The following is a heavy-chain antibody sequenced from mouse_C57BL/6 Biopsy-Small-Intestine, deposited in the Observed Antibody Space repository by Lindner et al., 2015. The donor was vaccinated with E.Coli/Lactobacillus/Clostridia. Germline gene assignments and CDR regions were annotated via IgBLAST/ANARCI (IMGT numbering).Heavy chain of an antibody. V-gene: IGHV1-85*01. CDR2: MNPNDGIT. CDR1: GYTFTTYD. J-gene: IGHJ1*01. Sequence: SVKVSCKASGYTFTTYDINWVRQATGQGLEWMGWMNPNDGITGYAQNLQGRVTMTRDASTNSAYMELSSLTSEDTAVYYCARRGGRGNNNYYGIDVWGQGTTVSVSS. CDR3: ARRGGRGNNNYYGIDV. D-gene: IGHD1-1*01.